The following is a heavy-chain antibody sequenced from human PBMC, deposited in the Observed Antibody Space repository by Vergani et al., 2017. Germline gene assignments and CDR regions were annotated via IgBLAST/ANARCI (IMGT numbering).Heavy chain of an antibody. V-gene: IGHV3-9*01. CDR2: ISWNSGSI. CDR3: AKSMIGGNSGVVDY. D-gene: IGHD4-23*01. CDR1: GFTFDDYA. J-gene: IGHJ4*02. Sequence: EVQLVESGGGLVQPGRSLRLSCAASGFTFDDYAMHWVRQAPGKGLEWVSGISWNSGSIGYADSVKGRFTISRGNAKNSLYLQMNSLRAEDTALYYCAKSMIGGNSGVVDYWGQGTLVTVSS.